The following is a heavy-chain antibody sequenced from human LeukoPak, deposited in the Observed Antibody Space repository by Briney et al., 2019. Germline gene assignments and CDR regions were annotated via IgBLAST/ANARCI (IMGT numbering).Heavy chain of an antibody. D-gene: IGHD3-9*01. CDR1: GFTFSDYA. V-gene: IGHV3-49*03. CDR3: TREKRYFDWFQADY. J-gene: IGHJ4*02. CDR2: IKNKAYGGTA. Sequence: GGSLRLSCTASGFTFSDYAMSWFRQAPGKGLEWVGFIKNKAYGGTAEYAASVKGRFTISRDDSKTIAYLQMNSLKTEDTAVYYCTREKRYFDWFQADYWGQGTLVTVSS.